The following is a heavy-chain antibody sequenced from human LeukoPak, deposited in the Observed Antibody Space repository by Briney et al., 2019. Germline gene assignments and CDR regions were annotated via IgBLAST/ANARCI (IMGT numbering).Heavy chain of an antibody. V-gene: IGHV3-15*01. D-gene: IGHD2-2*01. CDR3: TTSTLGYCSSTSCYFRFDY. Sequence: GGSLRLSCAASGFTFSNAWMSWVRQAPGKGLEWVGRIKSKTDGGTTDYAAPVKGRFTISRDVSENTLYLQMNSLKTEDTAVYYCTTSTLGYCSSTSCYFRFDYWGQGTLVTVSS. J-gene: IGHJ4*02. CDR1: GFTFSNAW. CDR2: IKSKTDGGTT.